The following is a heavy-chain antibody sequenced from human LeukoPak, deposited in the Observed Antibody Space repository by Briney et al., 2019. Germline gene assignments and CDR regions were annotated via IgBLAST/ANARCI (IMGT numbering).Heavy chain of an antibody. D-gene: IGHD3-9*01. CDR3: AARGSYYDILTGATKNYFDY. Sequence: GGSLRLSCAASGFTFSSYAMHWVRQAPGKGLEWVAVISYDGSNKKYADSVKGRFTISRDNSKNTLYLQMNSLRAEDTAVYYCAARGSYYDILTGATKNYFDYWGQGTLVTVSS. CDR2: ISYDGSNK. CDR1: GFTFSSYA. J-gene: IGHJ4*02. V-gene: IGHV3-30*04.